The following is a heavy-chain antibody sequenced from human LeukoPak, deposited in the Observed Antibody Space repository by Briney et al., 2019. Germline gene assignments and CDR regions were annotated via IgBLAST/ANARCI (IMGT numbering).Heavy chain of an antibody. Sequence: SETLSLTCSVSGDSITGYYWGWIRQPPGKGLEWIGNIYYTGNTYYNSSLKSRVTISLDTSKNQFSLKLSSVTAADTAVYYCARRWLAHIDFDYWGQGTLVTVSS. V-gene: IGHV4-38-2*02. D-gene: IGHD6-19*01. J-gene: IGHJ4*02. CDR1: GDSITGYY. CDR2: IYYTGNT. CDR3: ARRWLAHIDFDY.